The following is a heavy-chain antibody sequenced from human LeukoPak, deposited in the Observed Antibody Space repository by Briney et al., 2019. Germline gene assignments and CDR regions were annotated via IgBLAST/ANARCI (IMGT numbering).Heavy chain of an antibody. V-gene: IGHV4-39*01. Sequence: SETLSLTCNVPGGSVSSRNYYWAWIRQPPGRGLEWMGSIYQSGVAHYNPSRRSRVTISVDKSTNQFSLKLSSVTAADTALYYCARQGGYCTTGSCYSRANAFDMWGQGILVTVSS. CDR2: IYQSGVA. CDR3: ARQGGYCTTGSCYSRANAFDM. CDR1: GGSVSSRNYY. D-gene: IGHD2-15*01. J-gene: IGHJ3*02.